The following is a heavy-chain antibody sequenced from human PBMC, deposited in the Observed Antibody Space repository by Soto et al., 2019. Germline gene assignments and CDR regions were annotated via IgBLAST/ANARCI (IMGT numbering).Heavy chain of an antibody. CDR2: IGKAGDT. J-gene: IGHJ4*02. D-gene: IGHD6-13*01. CDR1: GFTFSSYD. CDR3: TRGAAGFDY. V-gene: IGHV3-13*01. Sequence: EVQLVESGGDLVQPGGSLRLSCAASGFTFSSYDFHWVRQTTGKGLEWVSGIGKAGDTYYADSVKGRFTISREDAKNSLYLQMNSLRAGDTAVYYCTRGAAGFDYWGQGTLVTVSS.